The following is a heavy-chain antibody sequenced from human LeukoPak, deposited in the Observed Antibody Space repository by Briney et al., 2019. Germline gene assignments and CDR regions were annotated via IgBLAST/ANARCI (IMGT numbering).Heavy chain of an antibody. V-gene: IGHV3-23*01. D-gene: IGHD6-19*01. CDR3: AKKSIAVAAGYYFDY. CDR2: ISGSGGST. CDR1: GFTFSSYA. Sequence: GGPLRLSCAASGFTFSSYAMSWVRQAPGKGLEWVSAISGSGGSTYYADSVKGWFTISRDNSKNTLYLQMNSLRAEDTAVYYCAKKSIAVAAGYYFDYWGQGTLVTVSS. J-gene: IGHJ4*02.